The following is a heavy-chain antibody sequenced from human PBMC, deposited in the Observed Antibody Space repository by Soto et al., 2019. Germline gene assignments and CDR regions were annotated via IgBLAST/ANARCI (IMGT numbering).Heavy chain of an antibody. CDR3: ARGYCSGGNCYSGMDV. V-gene: IGHV1-69*13. D-gene: IGHD2-15*01. J-gene: IGHJ6*02. Sequence: SVKVSCKASGGTFSTHSIIWVRQAPGHGLEWMGGIIPISGTTYYTQKFQGRVTITADEPTSTAFMELSSLKSDDTAVFYCARGYCSGGNCYSGMDVWGQGTMVTVSS. CDR2: IIPISGTT. CDR1: GGTFSTHS.